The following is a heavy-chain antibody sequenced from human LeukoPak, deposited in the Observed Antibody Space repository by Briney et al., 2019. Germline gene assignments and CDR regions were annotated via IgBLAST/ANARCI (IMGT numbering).Heavy chain of an antibody. CDR1: GFTFSSYA. Sequence: GGSLRLSCAASGFTFSSYAMHWVRQAPGKGLEGVAVISYGGSNKYYADSVKGRFTISRDNSKNTLYLQMNSLRAEDTAVYYCARVTPPYSSSPSLGYWGQGTLVTVSS. V-gene: IGHV3-30-3*01. CDR3: ARVTPPYSSSPSLGY. CDR2: ISYGGSNK. D-gene: IGHD6-6*01. J-gene: IGHJ4*02.